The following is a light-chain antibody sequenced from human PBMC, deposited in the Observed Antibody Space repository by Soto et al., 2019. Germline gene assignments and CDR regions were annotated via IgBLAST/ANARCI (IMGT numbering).Light chain of an antibody. CDR3: QQYGSSGK. Sequence: EIVLTQSPGTLSRSPGERATLSCRASQSVSSNYLAWYQQKPGQAPRLVIYGASNRATGIPDRFSGSGSGTDFTLTISRLEPEDFAVYYCQQYGSSGKFGKGTKADIK. J-gene: IGKJ1*01. CDR2: GAS. CDR1: QSVSSNY. V-gene: IGKV3-20*01.